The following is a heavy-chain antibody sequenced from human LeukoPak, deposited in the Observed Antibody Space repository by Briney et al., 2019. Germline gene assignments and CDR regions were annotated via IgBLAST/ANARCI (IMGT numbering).Heavy chain of an antibody. CDR3: AKAVFGGGDY. D-gene: IGHD3-16*01. CDR1: GFTFNTYA. J-gene: IGHJ4*02. CDR2: ISGSGGST. V-gene: IGHV3-23*01. Sequence: GGSLRLSCAASGFTFNTYAMSWVRQAPGKGLEWVSTISGSGGSTYYADSVKGRFTISRDNSKNTLSLQMSGQRAEETAIYCGAKAVFGGGDYWGQGTLVTVSS.